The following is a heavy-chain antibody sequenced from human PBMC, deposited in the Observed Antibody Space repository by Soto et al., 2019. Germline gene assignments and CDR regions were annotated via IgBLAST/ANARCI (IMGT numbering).Heavy chain of an antibody. CDR3: ARDRVESGYPEYFQH. V-gene: IGHV3-53*01. CDR2: IYSGGST. D-gene: IGHD3-22*01. CDR1: GFTFSSNY. J-gene: IGHJ1*01. Sequence: EVQLVESGGGLLQPWGSLRLSCAASGFTFSSNYMSWVRQSPGKGLEWVSVIYSGGSTYYADSVKGRFTISRDNSKNTLYLQMNSLRAEDTAVYYCARDRVESGYPEYFQHWGQGTLVTVSS.